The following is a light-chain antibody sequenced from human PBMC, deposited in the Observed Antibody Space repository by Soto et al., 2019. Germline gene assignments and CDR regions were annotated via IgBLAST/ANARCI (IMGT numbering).Light chain of an antibody. CDR3: QQRSNWPPLT. CDR1: QSVSSY. J-gene: IGKJ4*01. V-gene: IGKV3-11*01. Sequence: EIVLTQSPATLSLSPGERATLSCRASQSVSSYLAWYQQKPGQAPRLLNYDASSRATGIPARFSGSGSGTDFTLTISSLEPEDFAVYYCQQRSNWPPLTFGGGTKVEIK. CDR2: DAS.